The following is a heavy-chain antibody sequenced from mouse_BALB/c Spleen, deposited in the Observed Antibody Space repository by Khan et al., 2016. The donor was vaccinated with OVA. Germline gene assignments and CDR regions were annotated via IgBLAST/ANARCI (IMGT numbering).Heavy chain of an antibody. CDR2: ISSGGNTI. V-gene: IGHV5-17*02. J-gene: IGHJ2*01. CDR1: GFTFSGFG. D-gene: IGHD2-3*01. Sequence: EVELVESGGGLVQSGGSRKLSCAASGFTFSGFGMHWVRQAPERGLEWVAYISSGGNTIYYADTVKDRFTISRDNPKNTLFLQMTSLRSEDTAMYFCARTGYYYFDYWGQGTTLSVSS. CDR3: ARTGYYYFDY.